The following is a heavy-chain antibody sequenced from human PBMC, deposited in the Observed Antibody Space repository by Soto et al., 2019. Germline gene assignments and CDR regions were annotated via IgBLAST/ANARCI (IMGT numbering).Heavy chain of an antibody. J-gene: IGHJ4*02. D-gene: IGHD6-25*01. Sequence: QVQLEESGGGVVQPGRSLRLSCAASGFTFSYYALHWVRQAPGKGLEGVAYISNDGSQKLYTDSVKGRLSISRDNSKNTLYLEMNSLRAEDTAVYYCARAGGGYLDYWGQGSLVTVSS. CDR3: ARAGGGYLDY. CDR1: GFTFSYYA. V-gene: IGHV3-30*04. CDR2: ISNDGSQK.